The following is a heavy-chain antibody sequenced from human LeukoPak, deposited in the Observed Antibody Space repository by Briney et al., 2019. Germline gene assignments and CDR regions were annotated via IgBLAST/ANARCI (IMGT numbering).Heavy chain of an antibody. J-gene: IGHJ4*02. V-gene: IGHV3-53*01. CDR2: IYSGGNT. CDR1: GVTVSGNY. Sequence: GGSLRLSCAASGVTVSGNYMIWVRQTPGKRLEWVSLIYSGGNTYYTDSVKGRFTISRDNSENTLYLQMNSLRTEDTVVYYCARVADYYVSGHFDYWGQGTLVTVSS. D-gene: IGHD3-10*01. CDR3: ARVADYYVSGHFDY.